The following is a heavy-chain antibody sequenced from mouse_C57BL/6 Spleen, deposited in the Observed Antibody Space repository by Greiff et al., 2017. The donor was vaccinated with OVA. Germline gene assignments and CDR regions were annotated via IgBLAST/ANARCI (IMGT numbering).Heavy chain of an antibody. Sequence: EVQLQQSGAELVRPGASVKLSCTASGFNIKDDYMHWVKQRPEQGLEWIGWIDPENGDTEYASKFQGKATITADTSSNTAYLQLSSLTSEDTAVYYCTTPSSRAMDYWGQGTSVTVSS. CDR2: IDPENGDT. CDR1: GFNIKDDY. J-gene: IGHJ4*01. V-gene: IGHV14-4*01. CDR3: TTPSSRAMDY. D-gene: IGHD6-1*01.